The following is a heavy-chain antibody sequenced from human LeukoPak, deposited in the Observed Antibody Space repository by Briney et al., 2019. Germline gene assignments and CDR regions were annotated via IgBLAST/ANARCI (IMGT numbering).Heavy chain of an antibody. CDR3: ARPPRGDYNDY. Sequence: GGSPRLSCAASGFTFSSYSMNWVRQAPGKGLEWVSYISSSSSTIYYADSVKGRFTISRDNAKNSLYLQMNSLRAEDTAVYYCARPPRGDYNDYWGQGTLVTVSS. CDR1: GFTFSSYS. J-gene: IGHJ4*02. V-gene: IGHV3-48*01. CDR2: ISSSSSTI.